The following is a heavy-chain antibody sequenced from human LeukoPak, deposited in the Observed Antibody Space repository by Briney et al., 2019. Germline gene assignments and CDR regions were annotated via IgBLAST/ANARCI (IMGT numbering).Heavy chain of an antibody. CDR1: GDSVSRSDSY. CDR2: IYYSGRT. Sequence: SETLSLTCSVSGDSVSRSDSYWDWIRQPPGKGLEWIGTIYYSGRTYYSPSLKSRVTMSVDPSNNQFSLNLRSVTAADTAAYYCARRRYYDGSGYLEWGQGTLLSVSS. J-gene: IGHJ1*01. D-gene: IGHD3-22*01. V-gene: IGHV4-39*01. CDR3: ARRRYYDGSGYLE.